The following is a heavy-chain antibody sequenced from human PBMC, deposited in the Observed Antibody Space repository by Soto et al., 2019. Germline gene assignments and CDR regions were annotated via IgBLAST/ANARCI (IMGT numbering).Heavy chain of an antibody. J-gene: IGHJ6*02. CDR2: IYYSGST. CDR1: GGSISSGGYY. Sequence: LSLTCTVSGGSISSGGYYWSWIRQHPGKGLEWIGYIYYSGSTYYNPSLKSRVTISVDTSKNQFSLKLSSVTAADTAVYYCARERIVVVTAIPRGYYGMDVWGQGTTVTVSS. CDR3: ARERIVVVTAIPRGYYGMDV. D-gene: IGHD2-21*02. V-gene: IGHV4-31*03.